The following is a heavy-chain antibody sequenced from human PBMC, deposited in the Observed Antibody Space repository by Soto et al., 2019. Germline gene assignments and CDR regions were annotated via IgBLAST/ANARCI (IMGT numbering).Heavy chain of an antibody. Sequence: SETLSLTCTVSGGSISSYYWTWIRQPPGKGLEWIGYIYHTGSTYYNPSLKSRVTISVDTSKNQFSLKLSSVTAADTAVYYCARHITAVTTSYFDYWGQGTLVTVSS. J-gene: IGHJ4*02. CDR3: ARHITAVTTSYFDY. CDR1: GGSISSYY. V-gene: IGHV4-59*04. CDR2: IYHTGST. D-gene: IGHD4-17*01.